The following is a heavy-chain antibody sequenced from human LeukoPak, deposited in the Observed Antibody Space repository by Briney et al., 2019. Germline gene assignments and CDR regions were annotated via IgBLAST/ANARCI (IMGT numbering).Heavy chain of an antibody. CDR1: GGSISSYY. V-gene: IGHV4-4*07. CDR2: IYTSGST. Sequence: PSETLSLTCTVSGGSISSYYWSWIRQPAGKGLEWIGRIYTSGSTNYNPSLKSRVTISVDKSKNQFSLKLSSVTAADTAVYYCARDLRNTISDAFDIWGQGTVVTVSS. CDR3: ARDLRNTISDAFDI. J-gene: IGHJ3*02. D-gene: IGHD5-24*01.